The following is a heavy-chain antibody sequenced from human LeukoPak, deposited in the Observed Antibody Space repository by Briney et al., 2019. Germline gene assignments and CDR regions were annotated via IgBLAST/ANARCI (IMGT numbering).Heavy chain of an antibody. CDR3: ARHFVGARPLVKLFWFDP. D-gene: IGHD1-26*01. CDR2: IYYSGST. V-gene: IGHV4-39*01. CDR1: GGSISSSSYY. Sequence: PSETLSLTCTVSGGSISSSSYYWGWIRQPPGKGLEWIGSIYYSGSTYYNPSLKSRVTISVDTSKNQFSLKLSSVTAADTAVYYCARHFVGARPLVKLFWFDPWGQGTLVTVSS. J-gene: IGHJ5*02.